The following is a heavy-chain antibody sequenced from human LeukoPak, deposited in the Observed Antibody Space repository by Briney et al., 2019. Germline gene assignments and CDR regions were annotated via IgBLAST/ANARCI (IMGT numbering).Heavy chain of an antibody. CDR1: GFTFSSYG. V-gene: IGHV3-33*01. CDR2: IWYDGSNK. J-gene: IGHJ3*02. Sequence: PGGSLRLSCAASGFTFSSYGMHWVRQAPGKGLEWVAVIWYDGSNKYYADSVKGRFTISRDNSKNTLYLQMNSLRAEDTAVYYCARDGIAAHDAFDIWDQGTMVTVSS. CDR3: ARDGIAAHDAFDI. D-gene: IGHD6-6*01.